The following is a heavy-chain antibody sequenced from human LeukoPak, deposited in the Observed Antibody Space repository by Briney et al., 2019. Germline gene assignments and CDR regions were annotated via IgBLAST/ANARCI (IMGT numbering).Heavy chain of an antibody. CDR2: INHSGST. Sequence: PSETLSLTCAVYGGSFSGYHWNWIRQPPGKGLERIGEINHSGSTSYNPSLKSRVTISEDTSKNQFSLRLSSVTAADTAVYYCAREYYYDSSGYHPLWGPGTLVTVSS. CDR3: AREYYYDSSGYHPL. V-gene: IGHV4-34*01. CDR1: GGSFSGYH. J-gene: IGHJ4*02. D-gene: IGHD3-22*01.